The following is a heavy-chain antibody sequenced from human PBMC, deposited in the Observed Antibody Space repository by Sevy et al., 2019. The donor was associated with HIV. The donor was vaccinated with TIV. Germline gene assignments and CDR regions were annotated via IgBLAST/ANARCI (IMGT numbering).Heavy chain of an antibody. V-gene: IGHV4-39*01. D-gene: IGHD4-4*01. CDR2: IDYSGST. CDR3: ARHVYDSNLNYYYYYMDV. Sequence: SETLSLTCTVSGGSISSSSYYWGWIRQPPGKGLEWIGSIDYSGSTYYNPSLKSRVTISVDTSKNQFSLKLSSVTAADTAVYYSARHVYDSNLNYYYYYMDVWGKGTTVTVSS. J-gene: IGHJ6*03. CDR1: GGSISSSSYY.